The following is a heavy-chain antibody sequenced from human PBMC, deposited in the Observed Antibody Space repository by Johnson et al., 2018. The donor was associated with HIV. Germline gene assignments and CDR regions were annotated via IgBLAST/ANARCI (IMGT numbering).Heavy chain of an antibody. CDR1: GFTFSSYG. CDR2: ISYDGSNK. J-gene: IGHJ3*02. CDR3: AKDRFGEWEPLGAFDI. V-gene: IGHV3-30*18. D-gene: IGHD3-10*01. Sequence: QVQLVESGGGVVRPGGSLRLSCAASGFTFSSYGMHWVRQAPGKGLEWVAVISYDGSNKYYADSVKGRFTISRDNSKNTLYLQMNSLRAEDTAVYYCAKDRFGEWEPLGAFDIWGQGTMVTVSS.